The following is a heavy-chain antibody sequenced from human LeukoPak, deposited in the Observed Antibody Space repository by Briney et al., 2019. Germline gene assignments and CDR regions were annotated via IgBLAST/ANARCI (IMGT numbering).Heavy chain of an antibody. CDR3: ARRITMGGAKGSFDI. J-gene: IGHJ3*02. Sequence: SETLSLTCTVSGGSINSYYWGWIRQPPGKGLEWIGYIYHSGSTNYNPSLKSRVTISVDTSKNQFSLKLTSVTAADTAIYYCARRITMGGAKGSFDIWGQGTMVTVSS. V-gene: IGHV4-59*08. CDR2: IYHSGST. D-gene: IGHD3-10*01. CDR1: GGSINSYY.